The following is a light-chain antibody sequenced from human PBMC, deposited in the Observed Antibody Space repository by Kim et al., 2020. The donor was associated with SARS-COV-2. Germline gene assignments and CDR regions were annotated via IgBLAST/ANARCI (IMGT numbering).Light chain of an antibody. CDR1: QSVSSY. V-gene: IGKV3-11*01. J-gene: IGKJ3*01. CDR2: DAS. CDR3: QQRSN. Sequence: ATLSMSTGERATLSCRARQSVSSYLAWDQQKPGQAPRLLIYDASNRATGIPARFSGSGSGTDFTLTISSLEPEDFAVYYCQQRSNFGPGTKVDIK.